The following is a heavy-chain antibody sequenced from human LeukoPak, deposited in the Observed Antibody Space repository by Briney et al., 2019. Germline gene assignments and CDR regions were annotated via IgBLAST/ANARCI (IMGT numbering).Heavy chain of an antibody. J-gene: IGHJ6*03. Sequence: ASVKVSCKASGYSFSTFDINWVRQAPGQGLEWMGWLSPNTGKTGYAQKLQDRVTITGNSSISTVDVELSSLTSDDTAVYYCARGPLTGEHYHYYMDVWGKGTTVTVSS. CDR1: GYSFSTFD. V-gene: IGHV1-8*03. CDR2: LSPNTGKT. CDR3: ARGPLTGEHYHYYMDV. D-gene: IGHD7-27*01.